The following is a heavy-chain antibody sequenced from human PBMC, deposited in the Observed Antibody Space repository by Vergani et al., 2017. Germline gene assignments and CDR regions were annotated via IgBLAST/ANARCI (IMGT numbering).Heavy chain of an antibody. D-gene: IGHD2-15*01. Sequence: EVQLLESGGGLVQPGGSLRLSCAASGFTFSSYAMSWVRQAPGTGLEWVSAISGRRGSTYYADSVKGRFTIARDNSKTTLYLQMNSLRAEDTAVYYCAKATGEGYIVVVAASDYWGQGTLVTVSS. CDR3: AKATGEGYIVVVAASDY. J-gene: IGHJ4*02. CDR2: ISGRRGST. CDR1: GFTFSSYA. V-gene: IGHV3-23*01.